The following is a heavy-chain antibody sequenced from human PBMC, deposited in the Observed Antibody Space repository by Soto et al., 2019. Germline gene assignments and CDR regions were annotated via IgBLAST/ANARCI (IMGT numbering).Heavy chain of an antibody. CDR2: INHSGST. V-gene: IGHV4-34*01. D-gene: IGHD6-6*01. Sequence: SETLSLTCTLYGGSFSGYYWSWIRQPPGKGLEWIGEINHSGSTNYSPSLKRRVSISVDTSKDKFSLNLSSVTAADTAVYYCASGKTRTARPSLRYYYYGLDVWGQGTTVTVSS. J-gene: IGHJ6*02. CDR3: ASGKTRTARPSLRYYYYGLDV. CDR1: GGSFSGYY.